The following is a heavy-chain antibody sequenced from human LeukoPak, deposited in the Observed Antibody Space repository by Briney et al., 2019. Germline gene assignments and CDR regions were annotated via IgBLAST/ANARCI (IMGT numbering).Heavy chain of an antibody. V-gene: IGHV3-23*01. CDR1: GFTFSSYA. Sequence: GGSLRLSCAASGFTFSSYAMSWVRQAPGKGLEWVSAISGSGGSTYYADSVKGRFTISRDNSKNTLYLQMNSLRAEDTAIYYCTRVGYIDEGIDYWGQGTPVTVSS. J-gene: IGHJ4*02. CDR2: ISGSGGST. CDR3: TRVGYIDEGIDY. D-gene: IGHD5-24*01.